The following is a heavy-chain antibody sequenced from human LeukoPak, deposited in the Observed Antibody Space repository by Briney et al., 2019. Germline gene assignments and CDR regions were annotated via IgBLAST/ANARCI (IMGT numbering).Heavy chain of an antibody. Sequence: GGSLRLSCAASGFIFSDYHMSWIRQAPGKGLEWVSYISPGGDAVYFADSVKGRFTISRDNAKNSLYLQMNSLRAEDTAVYYCARSRSSGWQTPLLDYWGQGTLVTVSS. CDR3: ARSRSSGWQTPLLDY. D-gene: IGHD6-19*01. CDR1: GFIFSDYH. V-gene: IGHV3-11*04. CDR2: ISPGGDAV. J-gene: IGHJ4*02.